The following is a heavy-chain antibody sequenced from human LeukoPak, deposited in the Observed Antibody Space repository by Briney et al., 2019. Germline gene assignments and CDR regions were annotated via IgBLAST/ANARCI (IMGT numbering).Heavy chain of an antibody. CDR2: IYPGDSDT. J-gene: IGHJ4*02. D-gene: IGHD2-2*01. CDR1: GYSFTTYW. CDR3: ASPPTRECSSISCPLSY. Sequence: NLGESLKISCKGPGYSFTTYWIAWVRQMPGKGLEWMGIIYPGDSDTRYSPSFQGQVTISVDKSVRAAYLQWSSLKASDTAMYYCASPPTRECSSISCPLSYWGQGTLVTVSS. V-gene: IGHV5-51*01.